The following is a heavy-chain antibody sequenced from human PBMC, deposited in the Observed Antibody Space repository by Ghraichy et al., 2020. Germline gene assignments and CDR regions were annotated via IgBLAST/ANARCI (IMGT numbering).Heavy chain of an antibody. D-gene: IGHD1-14*01. CDR1: GFTFNRYD. J-gene: IGHJ6*02. Sequence: GESLNTSCAASGFTFNRYDMHWVRQATGKGLEWVSAIGTAGDTHYTDSVKGRFTISREDVKNTFYLQMNSLRAGDTAVYYCTRSGQSYFHGLDVWGQGTTVTVSS. CDR2: IGTAGDT. CDR3: TRSGQSYFHGLDV. V-gene: IGHV3-13*01.